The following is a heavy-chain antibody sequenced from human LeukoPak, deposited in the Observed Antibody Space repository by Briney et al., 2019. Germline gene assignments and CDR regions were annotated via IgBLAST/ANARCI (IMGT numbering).Heavy chain of an antibody. CDR3: AREFYDSSGYPTELDY. Sequence: PGGSLRLSCAASGFTFSSYEMNWVRQAPGKGLEWVSYISSSGSTIYYADSVKGRFTISRDNAKNSLYLQMNSLRAEDTAVYYCAREFYDSSGYPTELDYWGQGTLVTVSS. V-gene: IGHV3-48*03. D-gene: IGHD3-22*01. CDR1: GFTFSSYE. CDR2: ISSSGSTI. J-gene: IGHJ4*02.